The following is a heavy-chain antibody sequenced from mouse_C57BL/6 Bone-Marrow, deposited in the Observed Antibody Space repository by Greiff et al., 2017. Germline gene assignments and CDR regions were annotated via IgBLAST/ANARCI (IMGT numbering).Heavy chain of an antibody. D-gene: IGHD3-1*01. CDR2: ISDGGSYT. Sequence: EVKLVESGGGLVKPGGSLKLSCAASGFTFSSYAMSWVRQTPEKRLEWVATISDGGSYTYYPDNVKGRFTISRDNAKNNLYLQMSHLKSEDTAMYYCARFGAPAWFAYWGQVTLVTVSA. J-gene: IGHJ3*01. V-gene: IGHV5-4*03. CDR1: GFTFSSYA. CDR3: ARFGAPAWFAY.